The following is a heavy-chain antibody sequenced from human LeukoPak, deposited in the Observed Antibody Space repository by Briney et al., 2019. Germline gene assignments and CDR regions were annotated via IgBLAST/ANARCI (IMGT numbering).Heavy chain of an antibody. D-gene: IGHD6-13*01. CDR3: AKDRRDSSSWHGAFDY. CDR1: GFTFSSYA. J-gene: IGHJ4*02. V-gene: IGHV3-23*01. Sequence: PGGSLRLSCAASGFTFSSYAMSWVRQAPGKGLEWVSAISGSGGSTYYADSVKGRFTISRDNSKNTLYLQMNSLRAEDTAVYYCAKDRRDSSSWHGAFDYWGQGTLVTVSS. CDR2: ISGSGGST.